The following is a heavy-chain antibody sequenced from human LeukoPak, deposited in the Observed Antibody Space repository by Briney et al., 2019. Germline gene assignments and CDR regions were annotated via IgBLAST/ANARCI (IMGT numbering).Heavy chain of an antibody. D-gene: IGHD6-13*01. Sequence: PSETLSLTCAVYGGSFSGYYWSWIRQPPGKGVEWIGEINHSGSTNYNPSLKSRVTISVDTSKNQFSLKLRSVTAADTAVYYCARSLVQQLRPDYYYRDVWGKGTTVTLPS. CDR3: ARSLVQQLRPDYYYRDV. J-gene: IGHJ6*03. CDR2: INHSGST. V-gene: IGHV4-34*01. CDR1: GGSFSGYY.